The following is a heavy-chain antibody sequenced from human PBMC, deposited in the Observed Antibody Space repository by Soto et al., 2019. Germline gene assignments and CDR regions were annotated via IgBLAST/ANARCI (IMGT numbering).Heavy chain of an antibody. D-gene: IGHD3-22*01. J-gene: IGHJ4*02. CDR1: EFTFSSYA. Sequence: GGSLRLSCAASEFTFSSYAMHWVRQAPGKGLEWVAVISYDGSNKYYADSVKGRFTISRDNSKNTLYLQMNSLRAEDTAVYYCARDGGFYYDSSGYYPGYWGQGTLVTVSS. CDR3: ARDGGFYYDSSGYYPGY. CDR2: ISYDGSNK. V-gene: IGHV3-30-3*01.